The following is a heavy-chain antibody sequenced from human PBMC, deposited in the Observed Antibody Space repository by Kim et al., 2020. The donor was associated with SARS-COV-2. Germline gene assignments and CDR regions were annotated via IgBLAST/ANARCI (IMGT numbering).Heavy chain of an antibody. V-gene: IGHV1-3*01. CDR2: INAGNGNT. CDR1: GYTFTSYA. J-gene: IGHJ3*02. Sequence: ASVKVSCKASGYTFTSYAMHWVRQAPGQRLEWMGWINAGNGNTKYSQKFQGRVTITRDTSASTAYMELSSLRSEDTAVYYCARIPHLVTYSYGNDAFDIWGQGTMVTVSS. D-gene: IGHD5-18*01. CDR3: ARIPHLVTYSYGNDAFDI.